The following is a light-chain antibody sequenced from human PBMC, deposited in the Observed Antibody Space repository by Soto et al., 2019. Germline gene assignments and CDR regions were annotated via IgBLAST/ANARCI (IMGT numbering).Light chain of an antibody. Sequence: QSVLTQPPSVSGSPGQSVTISCTGTSSDVGSYNRVSWYQQPPGTAPKLMIYEVSNRPSGVPDRFSGSKSGNTASLTISGLQAEDEADYYCSSYTSSSTLKVFGPGTKVTVL. CDR1: SSDVGSYNR. CDR3: SSYTSSSTLKV. CDR2: EVS. V-gene: IGLV2-18*02. J-gene: IGLJ1*01.